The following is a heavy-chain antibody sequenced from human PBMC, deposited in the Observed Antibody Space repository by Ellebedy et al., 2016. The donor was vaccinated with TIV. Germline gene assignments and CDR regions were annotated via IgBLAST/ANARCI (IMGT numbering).Heavy chain of an antibody. Sequence: PGGSLRLSCVASGFTISSYGMHWVRQAPGKGLEWVAVISFDGSNKYYVDSVKGRFTISRDNSKNTVYLQMNSLRVQDMAVYVCAKELGRGYGDPPAPFDYWGRGTLVTVSS. CDR2: ISFDGSNK. D-gene: IGHD4-17*01. V-gene: IGHV3-30*18. J-gene: IGHJ4*02. CDR3: AKELGRGYGDPPAPFDY. CDR1: GFTISSYG.